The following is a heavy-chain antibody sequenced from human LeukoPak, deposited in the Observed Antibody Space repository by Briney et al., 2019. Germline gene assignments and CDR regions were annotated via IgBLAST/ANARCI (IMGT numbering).Heavy chain of an antibody. J-gene: IGHJ4*02. V-gene: IGHV4-34*01. CDR3: DGSSSSNFDY. D-gene: IGHD6-6*01. Sequence: PSETLSLTCAVYGGSFSGYYWSWIRQSPGKGLEWIGEINHSGSTNYNPSLKSRVTISVDTSKNQFSLKLSSVTAADTAVYYCDGSSSSNFDYWGQGTLVTVSS. CDR1: GGSFSGYY. CDR2: INHSGST.